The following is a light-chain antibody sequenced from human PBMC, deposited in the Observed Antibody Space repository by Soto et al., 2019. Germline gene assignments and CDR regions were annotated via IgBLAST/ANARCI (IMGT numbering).Light chain of an antibody. J-gene: IGKJ1*01. CDR3: QQHGSCMTWT. V-gene: IGKV3-20*01. CDR2: AAS. CDR1: QSVTSNY. Sequence: EVVLTQSPGTVSLSPGERATLSCRASQSVTSNYLAWYQQKPGQAPRLLIYAASSRATGIPDRFSGSGAGTDLTLSISRLEPEDFAVYYGQQHGSCMTWTVGQGTKVEIK.